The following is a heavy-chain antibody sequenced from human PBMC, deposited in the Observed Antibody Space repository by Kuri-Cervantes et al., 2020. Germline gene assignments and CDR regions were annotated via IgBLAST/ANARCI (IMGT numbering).Heavy chain of an antibody. CDR3: ARRDSPGYSDY. Sequence: GGSLRLSCAASGFTVYSHYMSWVRQAPGKGLEWVSVNYSGGSTYYADSVKGRFTISRDSSKNTLYLQMNSLRAEDTAVYYCARRDSPGYSDYWGQGTLVTVSS. CDR1: GFTVYSHY. V-gene: IGHV3-53*01. J-gene: IGHJ4*02. CDR2: NYSGGST.